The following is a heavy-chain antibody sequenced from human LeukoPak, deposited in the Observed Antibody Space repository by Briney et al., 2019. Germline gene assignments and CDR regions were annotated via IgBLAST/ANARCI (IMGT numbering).Heavy chain of an antibody. D-gene: IGHD5-12*01. CDR1: GFTFDDYA. J-gene: IGHJ4*02. Sequence: GGSLRLSCAASGFTFDDYAMHWVRQAPGKGLEWVSLSSWDGGSTYYADSVKGRFTISRDNSKNSLYLQMNSLRAEDTALYYCAKDSSGYDGHFDYWGQGTLVTVSS. CDR3: AKDSSGYDGHFDY. V-gene: IGHV3-43D*03. CDR2: SSWDGGST.